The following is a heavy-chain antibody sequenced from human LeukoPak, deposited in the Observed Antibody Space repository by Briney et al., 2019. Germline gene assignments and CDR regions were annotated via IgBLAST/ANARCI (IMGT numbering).Heavy chain of an antibody. D-gene: IGHD1-26*01. J-gene: IGHJ4*02. V-gene: IGHV3-20*04. CDR1: GFTFDDYG. CDR2: INWNGGST. CDR3: ARGSGSYYRYFDY. Sequence: GGSLRLSCAASGFTFDDYGMSWFRQAPGKGLEWVSGINWNGGSTGYADSVKGRFTIFRDNVRNSLYLQMNNLRGEDMALYYCARGSGSYYRYFDYWGQGTLVTVSS.